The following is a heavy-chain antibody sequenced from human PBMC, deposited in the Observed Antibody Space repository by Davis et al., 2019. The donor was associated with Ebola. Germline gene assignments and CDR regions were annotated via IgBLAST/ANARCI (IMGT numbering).Heavy chain of an antibody. CDR1: SYTFTNYG. J-gene: IGHJ6*02. CDR3: ARLGTSADYYAMDV. V-gene: IGHV1-18*01. Sequence: AASVKVSCKASSYTFTNYGISWVRQAPGQGLEWMAWISTGNGNARYSQKFQGRVTITRDTSATTAYMELSSLRSEDTAVYYCARLGTSADYYAMDVWGQGTTVTVSS. CDR2: ISTGNGNA.